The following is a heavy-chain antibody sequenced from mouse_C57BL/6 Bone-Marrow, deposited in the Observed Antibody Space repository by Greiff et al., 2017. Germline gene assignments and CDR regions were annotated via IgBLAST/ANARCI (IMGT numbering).Heavy chain of an antibody. CDR1: GYAFSSYW. CDR3: ARKDYGSPFDY. D-gene: IGHD1-1*01. V-gene: IGHV1-80*01. Sequence: QVQLKESGAELVKPGASVKISCKASGYAFSSYWMNWVKQRPGKGLEWIGQIYPGDGDTNYNGKFKGKATLTADKSSSTAYMQLSSLTSEDSAVYFCARKDYGSPFDYWGQGTTLTVSS. CDR2: IYPGDGDT. J-gene: IGHJ2*01.